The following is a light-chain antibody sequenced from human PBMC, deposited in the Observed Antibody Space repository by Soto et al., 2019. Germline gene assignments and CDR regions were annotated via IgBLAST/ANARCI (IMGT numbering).Light chain of an antibody. CDR3: CSYAGSSTYV. CDR1: SSDVGSYNL. CDR2: EVS. V-gene: IGLV2-23*02. Sequence: QSALTQPASVSGSPGQSITISCTGTSSDVGSYNLVSWYQQHLGKAPKLMIYEVSKRPSGVSNRFSGSKSGNTASLTISGLQAEDEADYYCCSYAGSSTYVFGTGTKVT. J-gene: IGLJ1*01.